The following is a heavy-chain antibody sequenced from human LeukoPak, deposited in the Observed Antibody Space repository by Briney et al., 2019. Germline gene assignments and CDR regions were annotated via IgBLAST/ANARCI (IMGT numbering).Heavy chain of an antibody. Sequence: ASVKVSCKASGYTSTSYGISWVRQAPGQGLEWMGWISAYNGNTNYAQELQGRVTMTTDTSTSTAYMELRSLRSDDTAVYYCARSVEMATKFDYWGQGTLVTVSS. CDR3: ARSVEMATKFDY. V-gene: IGHV1-18*01. D-gene: IGHD5-24*01. J-gene: IGHJ4*02. CDR2: ISAYNGNT. CDR1: GYTSTSYG.